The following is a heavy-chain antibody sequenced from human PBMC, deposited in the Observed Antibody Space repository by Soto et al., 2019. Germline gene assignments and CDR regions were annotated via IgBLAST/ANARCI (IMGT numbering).Heavy chain of an antibody. CDR2: ISAYNANA. Sequence: QIQLLQSGAEVKKPGASVKVTCKASGYTFRNFGISWVRQAPGQGLEWMGWISAYNANANYAQKFQGRLTMTADTSTSTAYMELRSLRSDDTEVYYCARENSYFDYWGQGTLVTVSS. CDR3: ARENSYFDY. CDR1: GYTFRNFG. V-gene: IGHV1-18*01. J-gene: IGHJ4*02.